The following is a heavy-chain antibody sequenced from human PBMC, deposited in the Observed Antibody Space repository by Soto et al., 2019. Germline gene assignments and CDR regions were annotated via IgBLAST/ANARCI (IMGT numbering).Heavy chain of an antibody. J-gene: IGHJ4*02. CDR2: IYYSGST. CDR1: GGSISSSSYY. Sequence: LSETLSLTCTVSGGSISSSSYYWGWIRQPPGKGLEWIGSIYYSGSTYYNPSLKSRVTISVDTSKNQFSLKLSSVTAADTAVYYCARRFSSIVVVVAAPEDWGQGTLVTVSS. V-gene: IGHV4-39*01. CDR3: ARRFSSIVVVVAAPED. D-gene: IGHD2-15*01.